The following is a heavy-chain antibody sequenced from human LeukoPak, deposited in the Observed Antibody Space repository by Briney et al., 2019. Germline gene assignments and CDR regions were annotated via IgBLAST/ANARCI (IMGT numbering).Heavy chain of an antibody. J-gene: IGHJ6*02. CDR2: IKSKTDGGTT. CDR3: TTDPQYDILTGDNYGMDV. Sequence: GGSLRLSCGASGFTFSTYVMSWVRQAPGKGLEWVGRIKSKTDGGTTDYAAPAKGRFTISRDDSKSTLYLQMNSLKTEDTAVYYCTTDPQYDILTGDNYGMDVWGQGTTVTVSS. CDR1: GFTFSTYV. V-gene: IGHV3-15*01. D-gene: IGHD3-9*01.